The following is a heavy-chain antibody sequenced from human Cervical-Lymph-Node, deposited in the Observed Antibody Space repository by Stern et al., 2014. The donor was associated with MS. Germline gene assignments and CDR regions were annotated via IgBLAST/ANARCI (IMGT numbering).Heavy chain of an antibody. J-gene: IGHJ4*02. CDR2: IDWDDDK. D-gene: IGHD6-19*01. V-gene: IGHV2-70*01. CDR3: ARIRWGAVAPHFDY. Sequence: QVTLKESGPALVKPTQTLTLTCTFSGFSLSTSGMCVSWIRQPPGKALEWLALIDWDDDKYYSTSLKTRLTISKDTSKNQVVLTMTNMDPVDTATYYCARIRWGAVAPHFDYWGQGTLVTVSS. CDR1: GFSLSTSGMC.